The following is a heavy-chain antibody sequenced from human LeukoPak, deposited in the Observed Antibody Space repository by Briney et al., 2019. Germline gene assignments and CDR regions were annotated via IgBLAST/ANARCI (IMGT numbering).Heavy chain of an antibody. CDR3: ASAYYDFWSGHGNYGMDV. J-gene: IGHJ6*02. V-gene: IGHV1-69*10. CDR1: GGTFSSYA. D-gene: IGHD3-3*01. Sequence: ASVKVSCKASGGTFSSYAISWVRQAPGQGLEWMGGIILILGIANYAQKFQGRVTITADKSTSTAYMELSSLRSEDTAVYYCASAYYDFWSGHGNYGMDVWGQGTTVTVSS. CDR2: IILILGIA.